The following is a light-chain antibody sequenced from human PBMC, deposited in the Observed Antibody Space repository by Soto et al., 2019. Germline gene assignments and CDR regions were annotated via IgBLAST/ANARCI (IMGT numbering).Light chain of an antibody. CDR1: QTISSW. J-gene: IGKJ5*01. Sequence: DIQMTQSPSTLSGSVGDRVTITCRPSQTISSWLAWYQPKRGKAPKLXIYDSCSLESGVLSRFSGSGAGTDCTLTISGLQPDDFATYYCQQYHTFSIAFGQGTRLEIK. CDR3: QQYHTFSIA. V-gene: IGKV1-5*01. CDR2: DSC.